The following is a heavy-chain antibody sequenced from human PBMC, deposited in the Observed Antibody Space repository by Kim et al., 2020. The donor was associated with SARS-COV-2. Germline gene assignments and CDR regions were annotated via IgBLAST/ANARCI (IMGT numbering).Heavy chain of an antibody. Sequence: ASVKVSCKASGYTFTGYYMHWVRQAPGQGLEWMGWINPNSGGTNYAQKFQGRVTMTRDTSISTAYMELSRLRSDDTAVYYCARDWGVWGSYEGPYWYFDLWGRGTLVTVSS. V-gene: IGHV1-2*02. D-gene: IGHD3-16*01. CDR1: GYTFTGYY. CDR3: ARDWGVWGSYEGPYWYFDL. J-gene: IGHJ2*01. CDR2: INPNSGGT.